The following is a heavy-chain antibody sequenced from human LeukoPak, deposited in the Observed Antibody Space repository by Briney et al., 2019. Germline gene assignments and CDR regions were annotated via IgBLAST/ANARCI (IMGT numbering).Heavy chain of an antibody. J-gene: IGHJ4*02. Sequence: SQTLSLTCTVSGGSISRGGYYWSWIRQHPGKGLEWIGYIYYSGSTYYNPSLKSRVTISVDTSKNQFSLKLSSVTAADTAVYYCASTNYYGSGSYCVPPSDFDYWGQGTLVTVSS. CDR2: IYYSGST. D-gene: IGHD3-10*01. V-gene: IGHV4-31*03. CDR1: GGSISRGGYY. CDR3: ASTNYYGSGSYCVPPSDFDY.